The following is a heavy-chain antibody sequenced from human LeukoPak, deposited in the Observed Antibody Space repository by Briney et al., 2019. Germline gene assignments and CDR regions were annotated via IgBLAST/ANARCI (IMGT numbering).Heavy chain of an antibody. D-gene: IGHD3-22*01. CDR1: GFTFSDYY. V-gene: IGHV3-11*04. CDR3: ARGEYYDSSGYYYLDY. Sequence: GGSLRLSCAASGFTFSDYYMSWIRQAPGKGLEWVSYISSSGSTIYYADSVKGRFTISRDNAKNSLYLQMNSLRAEDTAVYYCARGEYYDSSGYYYLDYWGQGTLVTVSS. CDR2: ISSSGSTI. J-gene: IGHJ4*02.